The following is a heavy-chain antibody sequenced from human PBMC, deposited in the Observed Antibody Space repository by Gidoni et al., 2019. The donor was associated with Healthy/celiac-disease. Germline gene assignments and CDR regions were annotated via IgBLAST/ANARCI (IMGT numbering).Heavy chain of an antibody. Sequence: QVQLVESGGGVVQPGRSLRLSCAASGFTFSSYGMHWVRQAPGKGLGWVAVIWYDGSNKYYADSVKGRFTISRDNSKNTLYLQMNSLRAEDTAVYYCAGGPGVYYYYGMDVWGQGTTVTVSS. V-gene: IGHV3-33*01. CDR3: AGGPGVYYYYGMDV. D-gene: IGHD3-10*01. CDR1: GFTFSSYG. J-gene: IGHJ6*02. CDR2: IWYDGSNK.